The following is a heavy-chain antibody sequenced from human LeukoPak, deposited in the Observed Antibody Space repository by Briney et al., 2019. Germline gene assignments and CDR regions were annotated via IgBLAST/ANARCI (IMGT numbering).Heavy chain of an antibody. CDR1: GYTFTSYG. V-gene: IGHV1-18*01. J-gene: IGHJ4*02. Sequence: APVKVSCKASGYTFTSYGISWVRQAPGQGLEWMGWISAYNGNTNYAQKLQGRVTMTTDTSTSTAYMELRSLRSDDTAVYYCARSTTVVTPVDYWGQGTLVTVSP. CDR3: ARSTTVVTPVDY. CDR2: ISAYNGNT. D-gene: IGHD4-23*01.